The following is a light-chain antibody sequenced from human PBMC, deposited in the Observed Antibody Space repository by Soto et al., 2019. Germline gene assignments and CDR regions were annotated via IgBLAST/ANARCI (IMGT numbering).Light chain of an antibody. CDR3: QQYGDSPRT. CDR1: QGVTTN. CDR2: DAF. Sequence: IGMTQSAYTLSVSPGERATLSWRAGQGVTTNFARYQQKSGQSPRLLIYDAFNRATGIPDRFSGRGYGTDFNLTISRLETEDFAVYYCQQYGDSPRTFGQGTKVDIK. J-gene: IGKJ1*01. V-gene: IGKV3-20*01.